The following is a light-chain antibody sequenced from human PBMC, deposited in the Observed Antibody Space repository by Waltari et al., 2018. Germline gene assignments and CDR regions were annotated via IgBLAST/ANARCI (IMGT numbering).Light chain of an antibody. V-gene: IGKV1-5*01. CDR2: AAS. CDR3: QQYNSFWT. Sequence: DSQMTQSPSTLSASVGDRVTITCRASQDVSVWLAWYQLKPGQAPKLLIYAASSLQSGVPSRFRGSGSGTEFTLTISSLQPDDFATYYCQQYNSFWTFGQGTKVEIK. J-gene: IGKJ1*01. CDR1: QDVSVW.